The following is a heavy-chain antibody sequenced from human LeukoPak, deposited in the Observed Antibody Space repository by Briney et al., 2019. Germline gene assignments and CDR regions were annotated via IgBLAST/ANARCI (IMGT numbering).Heavy chain of an antibody. CDR2: INPSGGGT. CDR1: GYTFTSYY. D-gene: IGHD2-15*01. CDR3: ARVHCSGGSCYPYNWFDP. Sequence: ASVKVSCKASGYTFTSYYMHWVRQAPGQGLGWVGKINPSGGGTSYAQKFQGRVTMTRDTSTSTVYMELSSLRSEDTAVYYCARVHCSGGSCYPYNWFDPWGQGTLVTVSS. V-gene: IGHV1-46*01. J-gene: IGHJ5*02.